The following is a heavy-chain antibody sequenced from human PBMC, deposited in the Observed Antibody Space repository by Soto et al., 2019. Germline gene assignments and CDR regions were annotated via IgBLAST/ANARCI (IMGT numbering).Heavy chain of an antibody. CDR3: AKDAIKYCSGGSCYSSDY. J-gene: IGHJ4*02. CDR2: ISGSGGST. CDR1: GFTFSSYA. D-gene: IGHD2-15*01. V-gene: IGHV3-23*01. Sequence: EVQLLESGGGLVQPGGSLRLSCAASGFTFSSYAMSWVRQAPGKGLEWVSAISGSGGSTYYADSVKGRFTISRDNSKNPLYLQMNSLRAEDTAVYYCAKDAIKYCSGGSCYSSDYWGQGTLVTVSS.